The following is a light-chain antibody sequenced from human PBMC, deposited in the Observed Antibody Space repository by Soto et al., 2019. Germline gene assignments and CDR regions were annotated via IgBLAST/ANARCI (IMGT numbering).Light chain of an antibody. CDR3: ISYTSSTTLDVV. V-gene: IGLV2-14*01. J-gene: IGLJ2*01. CDR1: SSDVGGHNY. CDR2: EVT. Sequence: QSALTQPASVSGSPGQSITISCTGTSSDVGGHNYVSWYQQHPGTAPKLMIYEVTNRPSGVSNRFSGSKSGNTASLTISGLQAEDEADYYCISYTSSTTLDVVFGGGTKLTVL.